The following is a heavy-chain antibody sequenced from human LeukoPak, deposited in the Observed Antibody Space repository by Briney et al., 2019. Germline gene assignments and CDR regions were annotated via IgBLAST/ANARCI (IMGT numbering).Heavy chain of an antibody. V-gene: IGHV1-2*02. J-gene: IGHJ4*02. CDR3: ARDLDSSGYYYVFEY. D-gene: IGHD3-22*01. CDR2: INHKSGGT. CDR1: GYTFSGYY. Sequence: DSVAVSCKASGYTFSGYYIHWVRQAPGQGLEWMGWINHKSGGTKFAQRFQGRVTMTRDTSISTAYMELSRLKCDDTAVYYCARDLDSSGYYYVFEYWGQGTLVTVSS.